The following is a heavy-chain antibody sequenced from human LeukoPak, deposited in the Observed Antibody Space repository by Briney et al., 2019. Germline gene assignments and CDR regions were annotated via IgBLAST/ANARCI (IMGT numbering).Heavy chain of an antibody. V-gene: IGHV1-3*03. Sequence: GASVKVSCKASGYTFTSYAMHWVRQAPGQRLEWMGWINTGNGNTKYSQEFQGRVTITRDTSANTAYMELSSLRPEDMAVYYCARTVRYSSGLLTDLLPYYFDYWGQGTLVTVSS. CDR1: GYTFTSYA. CDR2: INTGNGNT. J-gene: IGHJ4*02. CDR3: ARTVRYSSGLLTDLLPYYFDY. D-gene: IGHD6-19*01.